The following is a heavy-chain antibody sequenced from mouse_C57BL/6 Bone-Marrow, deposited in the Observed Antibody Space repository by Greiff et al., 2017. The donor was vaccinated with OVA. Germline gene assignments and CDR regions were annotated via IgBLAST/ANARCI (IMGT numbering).Heavy chain of an antibody. Sequence: QVQLQQPGAELVKPGASVKLSCKASGYTFTSYWMQWVKQRPGQGLEWIGEIDPSDSYTNYNQKFKGKATLTVDTSSSTAYMQLSSLTSEYSAVYYCARKGYLYAMDYWGQGTSVTVSS. J-gene: IGHJ4*01. CDR2: IDPSDSYT. CDR1: GYTFTSYW. CDR3: ARKGYLYAMDY. D-gene: IGHD5-1-1*01. V-gene: IGHV1-50*01.